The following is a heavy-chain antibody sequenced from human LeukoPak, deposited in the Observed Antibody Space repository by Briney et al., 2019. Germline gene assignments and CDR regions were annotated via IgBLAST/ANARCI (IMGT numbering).Heavy chain of an antibody. D-gene: IGHD6-13*01. CDR1: VYTFTRYY. CDR2: MNPNSGNT. CDR3: ARGTPYSNE. Sequence: GSSVNVSCKASVYTFTRYYIKGVRQATGQGLEWMGWMNPNSGNTGYAHKFQGRVTMTRNTSISTAYMELSSLRSEDTAVYYCARGTPYSNEWGQGTLVTVSS. J-gene: IGHJ4*02. V-gene: IGHV1-8*01.